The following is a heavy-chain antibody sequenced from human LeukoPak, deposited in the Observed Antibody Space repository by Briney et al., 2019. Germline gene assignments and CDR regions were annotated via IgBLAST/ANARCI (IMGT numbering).Heavy chain of an antibody. J-gene: IGHJ4*02. CDR2: ISRSADT. D-gene: IGHD2-15*01. CDR1: GYSISSGYY. CDR3: ARLGRYCSGSTCYPTNFGN. V-gene: IGHV4-38-2*01. Sequence: SETLSLTCVVSGYSISSGYYWGWIRQPPGKGLEWIGSISRSADTYYNPSLRSRVTISEDTSKNQFSLNLSSVTAADTAVYYCARLGRYCSGSTCYPTNFGNWGQGTLVTVSS.